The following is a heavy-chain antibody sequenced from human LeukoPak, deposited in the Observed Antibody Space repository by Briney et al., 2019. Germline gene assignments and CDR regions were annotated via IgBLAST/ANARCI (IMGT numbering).Heavy chain of an antibody. V-gene: IGHV3-9*01. CDR2: ISWNSGSI. CDR3: ATGDTAMVH. Sequence: GGSLRLSCAASGFTFDDYAMHWVRQAPGKGLEWVSGISWNSGSIGYADSVKGRFTISRDNAKNSLYLQMNSLRAEDTAVYYCATGDTAMVHWGQGTLVTVSS. J-gene: IGHJ4*02. CDR1: GFTFDDYA. D-gene: IGHD5-18*01.